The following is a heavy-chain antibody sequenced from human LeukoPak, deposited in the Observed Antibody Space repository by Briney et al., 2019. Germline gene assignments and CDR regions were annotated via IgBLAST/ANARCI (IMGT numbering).Heavy chain of an antibody. V-gene: IGHV3-30*04. D-gene: IGHD2-2*01. CDR3: ARDLKESPTNQVPAAYPNWFDP. J-gene: IGHJ5*02. CDR1: GFAFSSYA. Sequence: PGGSLRLSCAASGFAFSSYAMHWVRQAPGKGLEWVAVLSYDGSNKYYADSVKGRFTISRDNSKNTLYLQMNSLRAEDTAVYYCARDLKESPTNQVPAAYPNWFDPWGQGTLVTVSS. CDR2: LSYDGSNK.